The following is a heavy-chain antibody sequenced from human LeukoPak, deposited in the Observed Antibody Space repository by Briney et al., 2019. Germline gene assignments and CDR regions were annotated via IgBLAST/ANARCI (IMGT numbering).Heavy chain of an antibody. V-gene: IGHV4-39*07. CDR2: IYYSGST. J-gene: IGHJ4*02. CDR1: GGSINSGNHY. D-gene: IGHD5-12*01. Sequence: SETLSLTCTVSGGSINSGNHYWGWIRQSPGKGLEWIGNIYYSGSTYYNPSLKSRVTLSIDTSKNQFSLRLSSVTAADTAMYYCAKSNGYGLIDYWGQGTLVTVSS. CDR3: AKSNGYGLIDY.